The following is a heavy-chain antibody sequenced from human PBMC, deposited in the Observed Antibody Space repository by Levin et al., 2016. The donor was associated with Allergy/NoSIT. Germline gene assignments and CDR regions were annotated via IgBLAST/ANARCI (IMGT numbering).Heavy chain of an antibody. V-gene: IGHV4-39*01. CDR1: GGSISGSSYY. Sequence: SETLSLTCTVSGGSISGSSYYWGWIRQPPGKGLEWIGSIYYSGSTYYNPSLKSRVTISVDTSKNQFSLKLSSVTAADTAVYYCASLLGGYCTNGVCYKGDGRKMKSPVGWFDPRGQGTLVTVSS. J-gene: IGHJ5*02. CDR3: ASLLGGYCTNGVCYKGDGRKMKSPVGWFDP. D-gene: IGHD2-8*01. CDR2: IYYSGST.